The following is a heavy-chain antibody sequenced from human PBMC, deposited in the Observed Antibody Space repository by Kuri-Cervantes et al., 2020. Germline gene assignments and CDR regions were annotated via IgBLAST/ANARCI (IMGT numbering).Heavy chain of an antibody. CDR1: GFSFSDYY. CDR2: ISGSGITI. D-gene: IGHD3-22*01. V-gene: IGHV3-11*01. CDR3: AKDHYYYDIPY. Sequence: GGSLRLSCAASGFSFSDYYMNWIRQAPGKGLEWVSYISGSGITIYYADSVKGRFTISRDNAKNSLYPQMNSLRAEDTAVYYCAKDHYYYDIPYWGQGTLVTVSS. J-gene: IGHJ4*02.